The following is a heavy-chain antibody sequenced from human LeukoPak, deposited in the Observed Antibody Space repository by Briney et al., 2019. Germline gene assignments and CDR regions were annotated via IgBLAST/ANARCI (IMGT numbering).Heavy chain of an antibody. Sequence: GGSLRLSCAASGFTFSTYSMNWVRQAPGKGLEWVSVIYSGGSTYYADSVKGRFTISRDNSKNTLYLQMNSLRAEDTAVYYCARARHSSGYFYFDYWGQGTLVTVSS. CDR1: GFTFSTYS. CDR2: IYSGGST. V-gene: IGHV3-53*01. J-gene: IGHJ4*02. D-gene: IGHD3-22*01. CDR3: ARARHSSGYFYFDY.